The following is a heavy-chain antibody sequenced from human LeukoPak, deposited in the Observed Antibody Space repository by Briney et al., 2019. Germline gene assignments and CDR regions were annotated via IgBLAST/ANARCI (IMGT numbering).Heavy chain of an antibody. Sequence: PSQTLSLTCTVSGGSISSGSYYWSWIRQPAGKGLEWIGRIYTSGSTNYNPSLKSRVTISVDTSKNQFSLKLSSVTAADTAVYYCARDRAYCGGDCYYYFDYWGQGTLVTVSS. V-gene: IGHV4-61*02. CDR1: GGSISSGSYY. J-gene: IGHJ4*02. CDR2: IYTSGST. D-gene: IGHD2-21*02. CDR3: ARDRAYCGGDCYYYFDY.